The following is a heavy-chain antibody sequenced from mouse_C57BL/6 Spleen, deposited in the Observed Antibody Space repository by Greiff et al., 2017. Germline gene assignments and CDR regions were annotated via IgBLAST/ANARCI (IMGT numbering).Heavy chain of an antibody. CDR1: GYSITSGYY. Sequence: EVQLQESGPGLVKPSQSLSLTCSVTGYSITSGYYWNWIRQFPGNKLEWMGYISYDGSNNYNPSLKNRISITRDTSKNQFFLKLNSVTTEDTATYYCARGDYDGSSYGWYFDVWGTGTTVTVSS. V-gene: IGHV3-6*01. D-gene: IGHD1-1*01. J-gene: IGHJ1*03. CDR3: ARGDYDGSSYGWYFDV. CDR2: ISYDGSN.